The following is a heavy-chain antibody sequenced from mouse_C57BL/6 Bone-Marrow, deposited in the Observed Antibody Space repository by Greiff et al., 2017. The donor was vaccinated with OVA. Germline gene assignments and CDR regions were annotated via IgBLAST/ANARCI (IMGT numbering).Heavy chain of an antibody. CDR2: IDPSDSYT. CDR1: GYTFTSYW. Sequence: QVQLQQPGAELVMPGASVKLSCKASGYTFTSYWMHWVKQRPGQGLEWIGEIDPSDSYTNYNQKFKGKSTLTVDKSSSTAYMQLRSLTSEDSEVYYCARSGAFYYDYDGGFAYWSEGTLVTVSA. CDR3: ARSGAFYYDYDGGFAY. V-gene: IGHV1-69*01. J-gene: IGHJ3*01. D-gene: IGHD2-4*01.